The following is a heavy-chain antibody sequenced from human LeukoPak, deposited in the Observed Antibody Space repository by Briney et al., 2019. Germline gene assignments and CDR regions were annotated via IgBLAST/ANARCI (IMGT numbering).Heavy chain of an antibody. CDR3: AKGLKFGELLTY. CDR2: TYYRSKWYN. Sequence: SQTLSLTCAISGDSISSNSAVWHWVRQSPSRGLEWLGRTYYRSKWYNHYEDSVKSRITINSDTSKNQFSLQLNSVTPEDTAVYYCAKGLKFGELLTYWGQGTLVTVSS. D-gene: IGHD3-10*01. J-gene: IGHJ4*02. V-gene: IGHV6-1*01. CDR1: GDSISSNSAV.